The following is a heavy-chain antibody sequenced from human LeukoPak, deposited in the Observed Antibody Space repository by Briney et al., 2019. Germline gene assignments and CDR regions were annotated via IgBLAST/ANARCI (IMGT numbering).Heavy chain of an antibody. V-gene: IGHV4-59*08. CDR2: IYYSGST. D-gene: IGHD3-3*01. CDR3: ARHPDYDFWSGYQGMDV. Sequence: SETLSLTFTVSGGSISSYYWSWLRQPPGKGLEWIGCIYYSGSTNYNPSLKSRVTISVDTSKNQFSLKLSSVTAADTAVYYCARHPDYDFWSGYQGMDVWGQGTTVTVSS. J-gene: IGHJ6*02. CDR1: GGSISSYY.